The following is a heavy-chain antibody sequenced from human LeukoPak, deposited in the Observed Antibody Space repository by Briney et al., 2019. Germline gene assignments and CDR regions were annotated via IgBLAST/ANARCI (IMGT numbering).Heavy chain of an antibody. CDR2: IKASGDGT. V-gene: IGHV3-23*01. CDR3: GRDPNGDYVGAFDFQR. Sequence: GGSLRLSCAASGFTFTNYAMTWVRQAPGKGVEWVSSIKASGDGTYYADSVKGRFTISRDNYRNSLFLQMYSLRAEDTAVYYCGRDPNGDYVGAFDFQRWGQGTLVTVSS. D-gene: IGHD4-17*01. CDR1: GFTFTNYA. J-gene: IGHJ1*01.